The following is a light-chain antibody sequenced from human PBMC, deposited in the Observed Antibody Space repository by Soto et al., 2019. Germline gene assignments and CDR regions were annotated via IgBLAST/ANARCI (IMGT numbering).Light chain of an antibody. CDR1: QSVSSSY. CDR2: GAS. J-gene: IGKJ5*01. Sequence: EIVLTQSPGTLSLSPGERATLSCRASQSVSSSYLAWYQQKPGQPPRLLIYGASSRATGIPDRFTGSGSGTDLTLTISRLEPEDSAVFYCHQYGTSAITFGQGTRLEIK. CDR3: HQYGTSAIT. V-gene: IGKV3-20*01.